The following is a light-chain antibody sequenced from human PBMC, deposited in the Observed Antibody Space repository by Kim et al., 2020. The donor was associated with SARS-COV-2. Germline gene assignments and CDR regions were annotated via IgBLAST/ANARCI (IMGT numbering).Light chain of an antibody. V-gene: IGLV3-19*01. Sequence: SSELTQDPAVSVALGQTVRITCQGDSLRSYYATWYQQKPGQAPILVIYGKNNRPSGIPDRFSGSSSGNTASLTITGTQAGDEAYYYCNSRDSNNNFLFGG. J-gene: IGLJ2*01. CDR3: NSRDSNNNFL. CDR2: GKN. CDR1: SLRSYY.